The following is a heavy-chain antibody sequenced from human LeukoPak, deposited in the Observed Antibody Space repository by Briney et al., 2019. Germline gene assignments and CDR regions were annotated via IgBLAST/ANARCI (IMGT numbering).Heavy chain of an antibody. J-gene: IGHJ6*02. V-gene: IGHV3-33*08. CDR2: IWYDGSKK. CDR3: ARVPQEVFGDYFYYYGMDV. CDR1: GLTFSSYA. D-gene: IGHD4-17*01. Sequence: PGGSLRLSCAASGLTFSSYAMHWVRQAPGKGLEWVAVIWYDGSKKYYADSVKGRFTISRDNSKNTLYLQMNSLRVEDTAVYYCARVPQEVFGDYFYYYGMDVWGQGTTVTVSS.